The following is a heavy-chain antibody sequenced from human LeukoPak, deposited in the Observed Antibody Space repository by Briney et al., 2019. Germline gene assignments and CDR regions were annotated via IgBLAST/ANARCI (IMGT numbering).Heavy chain of an antibody. V-gene: IGHV1-2*02. D-gene: IGHD1-7*01. Sequence: ASVKVSCKASGYTFIDYFIHWMRQTPGQGLEWLGWINPNSGVTRYAQKFQDRVIMTRDTAAYMELSSLKSDDTAMYYCVRAVSGTLGGAFDIWGQGTAVTVSS. J-gene: IGHJ3*02. CDR1: GYTFIDYF. CDR2: INPNSGVT. CDR3: VRAVSGTLGGAFDI.